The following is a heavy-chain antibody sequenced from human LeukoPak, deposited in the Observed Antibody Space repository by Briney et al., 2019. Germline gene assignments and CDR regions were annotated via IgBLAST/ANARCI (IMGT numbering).Heavy chain of an antibody. D-gene: IGHD5-24*01. J-gene: IGHJ4*02. Sequence: GGSLRLSCAASGFTFSSYLMHWVRQAPGKGLVWVSRINSDGSTINYADSVKGRFTISRDNAKNTLYLLMNSLRAEDTAVYYCARDRDGYNYWGQGTLVTVSS. CDR1: GFTFSSYL. V-gene: IGHV3-74*01. CDR3: ARDRDGYNY. CDR2: INSDGSTI.